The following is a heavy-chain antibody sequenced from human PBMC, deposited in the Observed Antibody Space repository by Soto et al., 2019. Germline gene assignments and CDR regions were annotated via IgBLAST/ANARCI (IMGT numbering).Heavy chain of an antibody. CDR1: GGTFKNYA. CDR2: FIPIFGTG. J-gene: IGHJ4*02. Sequence: QVQLVQSGAEVKKPGSSMRVSCKASGGTFKNYAFSWVRQAPGQGPEWMGGFIPIFGTGNYAEQFQGRVSITADESTKTVYMDLRSLRSDDTAVYYCARISEFTDGDGLVYYFDSWGQGTLITVSS. CDR3: ARISEFTDGDGLVYYFDS. V-gene: IGHV1-69*01. D-gene: IGHD2-8*01.